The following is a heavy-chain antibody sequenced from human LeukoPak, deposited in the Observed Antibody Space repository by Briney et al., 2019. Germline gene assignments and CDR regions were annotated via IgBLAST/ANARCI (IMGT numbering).Heavy chain of an antibody. Sequence: GGSLRLSCAASGFTFSSSAMGWVRQAPGKGLEWVSVVSGSGGSTYYADAVKGRFTISRDNFKNTLYMQMNSLRAEDTAIYYCAKDRGNRYESSGYDAFDMWGQGTMVTVSS. D-gene: IGHD3-22*01. J-gene: IGHJ3*02. CDR3: AKDRGNRYESSGYDAFDM. V-gene: IGHV3-23*01. CDR2: VSGSGGST. CDR1: GFTFSSSA.